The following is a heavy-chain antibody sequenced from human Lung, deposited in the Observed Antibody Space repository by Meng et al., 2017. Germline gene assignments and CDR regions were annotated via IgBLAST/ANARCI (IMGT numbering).Heavy chain of an antibody. CDR3: AREHDSSGYIDF. Sequence: QVQLVQSGAEVKTPGSSVKFSCKASGGTFSSYTLIWVRQAPGQGLEWMGRILPILDITKYTQKFQGRVTITADKSTSTAYMELSSLTSDDTAVYYCAREHDSSGYIDFWGQGTLVTVSS. CDR2: ILPILDIT. D-gene: IGHD3-22*01. CDR1: GGTFSSYT. V-gene: IGHV1-69*08. J-gene: IGHJ4*02.